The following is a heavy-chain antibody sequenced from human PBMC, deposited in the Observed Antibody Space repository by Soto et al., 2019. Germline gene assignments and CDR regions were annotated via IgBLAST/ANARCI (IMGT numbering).Heavy chain of an antibody. CDR1: GFTFSSYG. CDR3: ARMEAAAGDYYYGMDV. D-gene: IGHD6-13*01. V-gene: IGHV3-33*01. CDR2: IWYDGSNK. Sequence: GSLRLSCAASGFTFSSYGMHWVRQAPGKGLEWVAVIWYDGSNKYYADSVKGRFTISRDNSKNTLYLQMNSLRAEDTAVYYCARMEAAAGDYYYGMDVWGQGTTVTV. J-gene: IGHJ6*02.